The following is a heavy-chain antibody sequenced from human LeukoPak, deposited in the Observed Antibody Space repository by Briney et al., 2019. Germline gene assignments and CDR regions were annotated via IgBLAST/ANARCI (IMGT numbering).Heavy chain of an antibody. CDR3: ARSSPLYDFWSGYFLDAFDI. Sequence: SVKVSCKASGGTFSSYTISWVRQAPGQGLEWMGRIIPILGIANYAQKFQGRVTITADKSTSTAYMELSSLRSEDTAVYYCARSSPLYDFWSGYFLDAFDIWGQGTMVTVSS. D-gene: IGHD3-3*01. CDR2: IIPILGIA. J-gene: IGHJ3*02. V-gene: IGHV1-69*02. CDR1: GGTFSSYT.